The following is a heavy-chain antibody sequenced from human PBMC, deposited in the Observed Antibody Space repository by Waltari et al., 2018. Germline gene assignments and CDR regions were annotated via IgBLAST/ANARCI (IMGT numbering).Heavy chain of an antibody. J-gene: IGHJ6*03. V-gene: IGHV4-4*07. Sequence: QVQLQESGPGLVKPSETLSLTCTVSGGSISSYYWSWIRQPAGKGLEWIGRIYPTGSTNYNPSLKSRVTMSADTSKNQFSLKLSSVTAADTAVYYCARDRIDLDLWHNYYYYYMDVWGKGTTVTISS. CDR2: IYPTGST. CDR3: ARDRIDLDLWHNYYYYYMDV. D-gene: IGHD3-10*01. CDR1: GGSISSYY.